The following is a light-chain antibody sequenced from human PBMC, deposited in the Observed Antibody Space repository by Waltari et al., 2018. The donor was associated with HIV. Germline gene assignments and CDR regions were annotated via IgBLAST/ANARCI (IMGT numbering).Light chain of an antibody. Sequence: QSGLAQPASVSGSLGETIAIVCTGSTADIAGDHHVSWYQQYTGKPPRLLIYDVNRRPSGISDRFSGSRSGNTASLTISGLLTDDESEYFCSSYSSTTGHVVFGGGTKVTVL. J-gene: IGLJ2*01. CDR3: SSYSSTTGHVV. V-gene: IGLV2-14*03. CDR2: DVN. CDR1: TADIAGDHH.